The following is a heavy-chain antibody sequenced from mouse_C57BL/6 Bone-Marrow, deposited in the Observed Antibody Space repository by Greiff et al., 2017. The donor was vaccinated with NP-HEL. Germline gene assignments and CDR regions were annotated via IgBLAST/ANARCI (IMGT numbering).Heavy chain of an antibody. D-gene: IGHD2-1*01. CDR1: GYTFTSYG. Sequence: QVQLQQPGAELVKPGASGKRAGKASGYTFTSYGRQWGKQRPGQGLEWIGEIDPSDSYTNYNEKFKGKATLTADKSSSTAYMQLSSLTSEDSAVYFFAIRCSLYSWFSSWLQAPLFSFSA. J-gene: IGHJ3*01. V-gene: IGHV1-50*01. CDR2: IDPSDSYT. CDR3: AIRCSLYSWFSS.